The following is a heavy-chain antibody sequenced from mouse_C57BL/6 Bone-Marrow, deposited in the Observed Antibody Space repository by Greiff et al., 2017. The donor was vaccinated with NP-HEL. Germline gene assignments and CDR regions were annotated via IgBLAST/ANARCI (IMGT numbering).Heavy chain of an antibody. J-gene: IGHJ4*01. Sequence: VQLQQPGAELVKPGASVMMSCKASGYTFTSYWITWVKQRPGQGLEWIGDIYPGSGSTNYNEKFKSKATLTVDTSSSTAYMQLSSLTSEDSAVYYCANHYDYDAMDYWGQGTSVTVSS. CDR2: IYPGSGST. CDR3: ANHYDYDAMDY. CDR1: GYTFTSYW. D-gene: IGHD1-1*02. V-gene: IGHV1-55*01.